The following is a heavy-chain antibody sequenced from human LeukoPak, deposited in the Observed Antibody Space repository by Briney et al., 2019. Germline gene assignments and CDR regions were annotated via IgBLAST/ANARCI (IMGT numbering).Heavy chain of an antibody. Sequence: GGSLRLSCVVSGSTFSSYDMHWVRQAPGKGLEWVAVIWYDGSNKYYADSVKGRFTISRDNSKNTLYLQMNSLRAEDTAVYYCARGLDLGYFQHWGQGTLVTVSS. CDR1: GSTFSSYD. V-gene: IGHV3-33*01. D-gene: IGHD4-11*01. CDR2: IWYDGSNK. J-gene: IGHJ1*01. CDR3: ARGLDLGYFQH.